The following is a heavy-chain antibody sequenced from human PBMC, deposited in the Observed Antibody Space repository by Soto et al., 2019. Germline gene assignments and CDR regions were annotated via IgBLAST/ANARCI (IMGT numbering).Heavy chain of an antibody. J-gene: IGHJ1*01. V-gene: IGHV1-2*02. CDR2: INPYSGGT. CDR3: APSNGSLPVQH. Sequence: QVQLVQSGAEVKKPGASVKVSCKASGYTFTGYTMHWVRQAPGQGLEWMGWINPYSGGTNYAQKFQGRVTMTRDTSISTAYMELSWLRSDDTAVYYCAPSNGSLPVQHWGQGTLVTVSS. CDR1: GYTFTGYT. D-gene: IGHD1-26*01.